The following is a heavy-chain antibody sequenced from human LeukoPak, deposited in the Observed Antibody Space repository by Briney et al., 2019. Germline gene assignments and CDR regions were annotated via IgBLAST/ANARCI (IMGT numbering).Heavy chain of an antibody. CDR2: ISAYNGDT. D-gene: IGHD3-22*01. Sequence: ASVKVSCKASGGTFSSYAISWVRQAPGQGLEWMGWISAYNGDTNYAQKLQGRVTMTTDTSTSTAYMELRSLRSDDTAVYYCARGALKYYDSSGYYYLLDYWGQGTLVTVSS. J-gene: IGHJ4*02. CDR3: ARGALKYYDSSGYYYLLDY. V-gene: IGHV1-18*01. CDR1: GGTFSSYA.